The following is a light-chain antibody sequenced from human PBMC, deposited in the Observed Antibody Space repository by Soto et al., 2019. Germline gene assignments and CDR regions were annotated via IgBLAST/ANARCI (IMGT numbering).Light chain of an antibody. CDR2: AAS. CDR3: QKADTFPIN. CDR1: QGISRS. V-gene: IGKV1D-12*01. J-gene: IGKJ5*01. Sequence: DIQMTPSPSSVSASVLYIVSISFHASQGISRSLAWYQQKPGKAPKLLIYAASSLQSGVPSRFSGSGFGTDFTLTISSLQPEDSAIYYCQKADTFPINFGQGTRLEIK.